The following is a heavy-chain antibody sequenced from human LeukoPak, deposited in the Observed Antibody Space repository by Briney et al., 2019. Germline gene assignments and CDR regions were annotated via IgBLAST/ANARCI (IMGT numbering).Heavy chain of an antibody. D-gene: IGHD2-21*01. J-gene: IGHJ4*02. Sequence: SETLCLTCIVSGGSISNGDYYWGWIRQPPGKGLEWIGSINYSGITYYNPSLKSRVTLSVDTSKNQFSLKLSSVTAAVSDCDCCGRRRLWYFDYWGQGTLVTVSS. CDR2: INYSGIT. CDR1: GGSISNGDYY. CDR3: GRRRLWYFDY. V-gene: IGHV4-39*01.